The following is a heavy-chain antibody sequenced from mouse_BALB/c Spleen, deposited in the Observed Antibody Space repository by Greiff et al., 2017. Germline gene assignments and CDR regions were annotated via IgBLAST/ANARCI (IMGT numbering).Heavy chain of an antibody. J-gene: IGHJ4*01. CDR2: IWRGGST. Sequence: QVQLQQSGPSLVQPSQSLSITCTVSGFSLTSYGVHWVRQSPGKGLEWLGVIWRGGSTDYNAAFMSRLSITKDNSKSQVFFKMNSLQADDTAIYYCAKNSRYDDAMDYWGQGTSVTVSS. V-gene: IGHV2-5-1*01. CDR1: GFSLTSYG. D-gene: IGHD2-14*01. CDR3: AKNSRYDDAMDY.